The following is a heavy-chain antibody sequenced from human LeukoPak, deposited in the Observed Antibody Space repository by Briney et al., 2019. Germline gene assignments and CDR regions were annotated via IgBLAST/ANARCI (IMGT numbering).Heavy chain of an antibody. CDR1: GYTFTSYD. D-gene: IGHD3-10*01. CDR2: MNPNSGNT. CDR3: ARGPSGRRPPYYLNWFDP. Sequence: GASVKVSCKASGYTFTSYDINWVRQATGQGLEWMGWMNPNSGNTGYAQKFQGRVTMTRNTSISTAYMELSSLRSEDTAVYYCARGPSGRRPPYYLNWFDPWGQGTLVTVSS. J-gene: IGHJ5*02. V-gene: IGHV1-8*01.